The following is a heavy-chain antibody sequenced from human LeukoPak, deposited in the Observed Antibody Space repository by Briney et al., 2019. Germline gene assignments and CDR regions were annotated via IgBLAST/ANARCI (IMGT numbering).Heavy chain of an antibody. CDR3: ARYYDRTGFDY. CDR1: NGSVRSYY. Sequence: SETLSLTCTVSNGSVRSYYWGWVRQSPGEGVEWIGYIYYSRSTNYNPSLKSRVTISIHTSRNQFSMMLSSVTAADTAMYYCARYYDRTGFDYWGQGTLVTVSS. D-gene: IGHD3-16*01. CDR2: IYYSRST. J-gene: IGHJ4*02. V-gene: IGHV4-59*08.